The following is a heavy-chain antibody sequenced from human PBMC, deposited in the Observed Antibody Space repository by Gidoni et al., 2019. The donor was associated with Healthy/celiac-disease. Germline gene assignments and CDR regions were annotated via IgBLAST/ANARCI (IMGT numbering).Heavy chain of an antibody. CDR2: ISGSGGST. D-gene: IGHD1-26*01. J-gene: IGHJ1*01. V-gene: IGHV3-23*01. Sequence: EVQLLESGGGLVQPGGSLRLSCEASGFTFSSYAMSLVRQAPGKGMEWVSAISGSGGSTYYADSVKGRFTISRDNSKNTLYLQMNSLRAEDTAVYYCAKLVGARLPEYFQHWGQGTLVTVSS. CDR1: GFTFSSYA. CDR3: AKLVGARLPEYFQH.